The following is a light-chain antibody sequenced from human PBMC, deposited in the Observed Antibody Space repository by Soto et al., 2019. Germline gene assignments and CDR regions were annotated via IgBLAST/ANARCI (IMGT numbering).Light chain of an antibody. CDR1: QSISNY. CDR2: AAS. V-gene: IGKV1-39*01. CDR3: QQSFSTPT. J-gene: IGKJ1*01. Sequence: DIQITQSPSSLSASVGDRVVITGRASQSISNYLNWYQQKPGKAPKVLIYAASSSQSGVPSRFSGSGSGTDFTLIISSLQPEDFATYYCQQSFSTPTFGRGNKVDI.